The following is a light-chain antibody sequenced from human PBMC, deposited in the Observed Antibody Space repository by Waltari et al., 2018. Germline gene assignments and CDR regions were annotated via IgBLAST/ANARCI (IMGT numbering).Light chain of an antibody. CDR2: EVN. V-gene: IGLV2-8*01. CDR1: SSDVGGYNY. J-gene: IGLJ1*01. CDR3: SSYAGSRGV. Sequence: QSALTQPPSASGSPGQSVTISCTGTSSDVGGYNYVSWYQQHPGKAPKLMIFEVNKRPSRVPDRFSGSKSGNTASLTVSGLQAEDEADYYCSSYAGSRGVFGTGTKVT.